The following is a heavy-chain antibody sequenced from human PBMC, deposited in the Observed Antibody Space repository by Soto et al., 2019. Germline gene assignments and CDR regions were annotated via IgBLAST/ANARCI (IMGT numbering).Heavy chain of an antibody. CDR1: GFTFSNAW. CDR3: TTFPYDLWSGYPPH. V-gene: IGHV3-15*07. D-gene: IGHD3-3*01. CDR2: IKSKTNGGTT. Sequence: EVQLVESGGGLVKPGGSLRLSCAASGFTFSNAWMNWVRQAPGKGLEWVGRIKSKTNGGTTDYAATVKGRFTISRDDSKNTLYLQMNSLKTEDTAVYYCTTFPYDLWSGYPPHWGQGTLVTVSS. J-gene: IGHJ4*02.